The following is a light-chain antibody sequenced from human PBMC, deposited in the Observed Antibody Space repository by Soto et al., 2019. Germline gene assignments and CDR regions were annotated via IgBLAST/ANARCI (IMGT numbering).Light chain of an antibody. CDR3: QHYGGSPLT. CDR2: AAF. Sequence: ENVLTQSPGTLSLSPGERATLSCRASQSVASKSIAWYLQKPGQAPKLLIYAAFRRAIGIPDRFSGSGSGTDFTLTISNLEPEDFAVYYCQHYGGSPLTFGGGTRVEVK. CDR1: QSVASKS. J-gene: IGKJ4*01. V-gene: IGKV3-20*01.